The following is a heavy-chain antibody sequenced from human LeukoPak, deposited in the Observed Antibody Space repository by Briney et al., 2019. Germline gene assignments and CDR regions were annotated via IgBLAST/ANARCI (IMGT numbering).Heavy chain of an antibody. V-gene: IGHV4-39*01. CDR2: IFYPGST. J-gene: IGHJ3*02. CDR1: RGSISSSTYY. CDR3: AYDAFDI. Sequence: PSETLSLTCTVSRGSISSSTYYWGWIRQPPGKGLEWIGSIFYPGSTYYNPSLKSRVTISVDTSENRLSLKVSFVTAADTAVYYCAYDAFDIWGQGTMVTVSS.